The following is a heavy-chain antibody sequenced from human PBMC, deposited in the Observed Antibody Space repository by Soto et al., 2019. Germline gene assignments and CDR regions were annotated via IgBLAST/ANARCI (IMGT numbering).Heavy chain of an antibody. CDR3: ARGTIQPVYDYYGIDV. D-gene: IGHD3-3*01. J-gene: IGHJ6*02. V-gene: IGHV3-48*02. CDR2: ISSSSSTI. CDR1: GFTFSSYS. Sequence: EVQLVESGGGLVQPGGSLRLYCAASGFTFSSYSMNWVRQAPGKGLEWVSYISSSSSTIYYADSVKGRFTISRDNAKNSLYLQMNSLRDEDTAVYYCARGTIQPVYDYYGIDVSGQGTTVTVSS.